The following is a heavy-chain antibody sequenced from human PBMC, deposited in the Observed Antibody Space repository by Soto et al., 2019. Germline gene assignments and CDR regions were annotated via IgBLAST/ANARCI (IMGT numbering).Heavy chain of an antibody. D-gene: IGHD1-26*01. CDR2: MYHDGNT. Sequence: SETLSLTCAVSGYSISSGCFWGWIRQPPGKGLEWIANMYHDGNTHYNPSLKSRVTMSVDTSKNQFSLKLNSVTAADTAVYYCAGESYSGNHSYDYWGQGILVTVSS. V-gene: IGHV4-38-2*02. J-gene: IGHJ4*02. CDR1: GYSISSGCF. CDR3: AGESYSGNHSYDY.